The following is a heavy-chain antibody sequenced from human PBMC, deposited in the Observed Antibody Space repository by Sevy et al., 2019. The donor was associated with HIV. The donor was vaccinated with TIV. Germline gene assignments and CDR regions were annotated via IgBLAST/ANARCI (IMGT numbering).Heavy chain of an antibody. V-gene: IGHV3-48*01. J-gene: IGHJ6*02. D-gene: IGHD3-22*01. CDR2: ISSSSSTI. Sequence: GGSLRISCAASGFTFSSYSMNWVRQAPGKGLEWVSYISSSSSTIYYADSVEGRFTISRDNAKNSLYLQMNSLRAEDTAVYYCAEVPVYDSGGYRLYYYGTDVWGQGTTVTVSS. CDR1: GFTFSSYS. CDR3: AEVPVYDSGGYRLYYYGTDV.